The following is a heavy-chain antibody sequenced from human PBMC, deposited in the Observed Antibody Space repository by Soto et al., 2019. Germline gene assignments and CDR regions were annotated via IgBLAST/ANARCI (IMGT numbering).Heavy chain of an antibody. CDR1: GFTFSSYW. D-gene: IGHD5-12*01. V-gene: IGHV3-74*01. CDR2: INSDGSST. Sequence: EVQLVESGGGLVQPGGSLRLSCAASGFTFSSYWMHWVRQAPGQGLVWVSRINSDGSSTSYADSVKGRFTISRDNAKNTLYLQMNSLRAEETAVYYCARDPRPYSGYDPLDYWGPGTLVTVSS. CDR3: ARDPRPYSGYDPLDY. J-gene: IGHJ4*02.